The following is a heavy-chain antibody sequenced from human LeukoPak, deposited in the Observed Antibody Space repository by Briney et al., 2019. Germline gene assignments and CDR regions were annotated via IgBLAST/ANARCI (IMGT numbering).Heavy chain of an antibody. V-gene: IGHV4-59*01. CDR3: ARGGSSSWFPLGYYYYGMDV. Sequence: PSETLSLTCTVSGGSISSYYWSWIRQPPGKGLEWIGYIYYSGSTNYNPSLKSRVTISVDTSKNQFSLKLSSVTAADTAVYYCARGGSSSWFPLGYYYYGMDVWGQGTTVTVSS. CDR2: IYYSGST. CDR1: GGSISSYY. J-gene: IGHJ6*02. D-gene: IGHD6-13*01.